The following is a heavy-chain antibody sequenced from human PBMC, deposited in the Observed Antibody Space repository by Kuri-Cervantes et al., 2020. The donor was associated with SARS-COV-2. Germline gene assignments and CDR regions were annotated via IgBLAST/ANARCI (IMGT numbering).Heavy chain of an antibody. CDR3: ARADIVGVVAAGGAFDI. CDR1: GCTFTGYY. V-gene: IGHV1-46*01. D-gene: IGHD2-15*01. J-gene: IGHJ3*02. CDR2: INPSGGST. Sequence: ASVKVSCKASGCTFTGYYMHWVRQAPGQGLEGMGIINPSGGSTSYAQKFQGRVNMIRDTSTRTVYMELSSLRSEDTAVYYCARADIVGVVAAGGAFDIWGQGTMVTVSS.